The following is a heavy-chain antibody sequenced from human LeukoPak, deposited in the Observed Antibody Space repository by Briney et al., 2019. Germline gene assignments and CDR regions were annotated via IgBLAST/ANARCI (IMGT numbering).Heavy chain of an antibody. V-gene: IGHV4-34*01. Sequence: SETLSLTCAVYGGSFSGYYWSWIRQPPGKGLEWIGEINHSGSTNYNPSLKSRVTISVDTSKNQFSLKLSSVTAADTAVYHCARVSFFRWAATRPSYYYYYMDVWGKGTTVTISS. J-gene: IGHJ6*03. CDR1: GGSFSGYY. D-gene: IGHD2-15*01. CDR3: ARVSFFRWAATRPSYYYYYMDV. CDR2: INHSGST.